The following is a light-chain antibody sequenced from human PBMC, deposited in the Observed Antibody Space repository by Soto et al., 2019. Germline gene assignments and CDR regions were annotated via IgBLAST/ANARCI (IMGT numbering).Light chain of an antibody. CDR1: SSDVGGYDF. V-gene: IGLV2-14*03. Sequence: QSVLTQSASVSGSPGQSITISCTGTSSDVGGYDFVSWYQHHPGKAPRLMIYDVSHRPSGVSDRFSASKSGNTASLTISGLLAEDEADYYCSSYTSISTYVFGTGTKVTVL. J-gene: IGLJ1*01. CDR3: SSYTSISTYV. CDR2: DVS.